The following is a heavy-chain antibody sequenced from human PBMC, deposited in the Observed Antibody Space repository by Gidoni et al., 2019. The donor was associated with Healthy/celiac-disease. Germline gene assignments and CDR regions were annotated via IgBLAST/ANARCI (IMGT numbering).Heavy chain of an antibody. CDR3: ARGDCSSTSCYAIPFYYYGMDV. V-gene: IGHV1-69*06. CDR2: IIPIFGTA. CDR1: GGTFSSYA. Sequence: PGSSVKVSCKASGGTFSSYAISWVRQAPGQGLEWMGGIIPIFGTANYAQKFQGRVTITADKSTSTAYMELSSLRSEDTAVYYCARGDCSSTSCYAIPFYYYGMDVWGQGTTVSVSS. J-gene: IGHJ6*02. D-gene: IGHD2-2*01.